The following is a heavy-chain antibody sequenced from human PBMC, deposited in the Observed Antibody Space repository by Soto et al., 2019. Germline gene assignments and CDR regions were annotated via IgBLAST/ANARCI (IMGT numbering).Heavy chain of an antibody. CDR1: GYTFTSYG. Sequence: ASVKVSCKASGYTFTSYGISWVRQAPGQGPEWMGWMSTYNGNTDYGQKFQGRVTMTTETPTSTAYMELRSLRSDDTAVYYCAEERAELGFCGGACCWPYNNGMEGRGQGPQVTVSS. D-gene: IGHD2-21*02. CDR2: MSTYNGNT. V-gene: IGHV1-18*01. J-gene: IGHJ4*03. CDR3: AEERAELGFCGGACCWPYNNGMEG.